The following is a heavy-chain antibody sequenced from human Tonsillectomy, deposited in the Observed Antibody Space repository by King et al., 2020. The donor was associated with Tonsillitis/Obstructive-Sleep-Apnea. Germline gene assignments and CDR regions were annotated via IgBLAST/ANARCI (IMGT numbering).Heavy chain of an antibody. V-gene: IGHV4-59*01. J-gene: IGHJ4*02. CDR1: GGSISSYY. Sequence: QLQESGPGLVKPSETLSLTCTVSGGSISSYYWSWIRQPPGKGLEWIGYIYYSGSTNYNPSLKSRVTISVDTSKNQFSLKLSSVTAADTAMYYCARDPVTQPGNFDYWGQGTLVTVSS. CDR2: IYYSGST. CDR3: ARDPVTQPGNFDY. D-gene: IGHD4-23*01.